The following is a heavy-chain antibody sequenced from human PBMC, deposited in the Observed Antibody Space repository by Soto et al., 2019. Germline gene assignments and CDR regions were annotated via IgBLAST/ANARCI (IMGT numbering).Heavy chain of an antibody. D-gene: IGHD4-17*01. Sequence: SETLSLTCTVSGDSISAYYWSWIRQPPGKGLEWIGHIYNSGFTNYNPSLEGRVTISVDASRNYFSLKVRSVTTADTAVYYCARLERTVTGYYYYYGVDVWGQGTTVTVSS. CDR2: IYNSGFT. V-gene: IGHV4-59*01. CDR1: GDSISAYY. CDR3: ARLERTVTGYYYYYGVDV. J-gene: IGHJ6*02.